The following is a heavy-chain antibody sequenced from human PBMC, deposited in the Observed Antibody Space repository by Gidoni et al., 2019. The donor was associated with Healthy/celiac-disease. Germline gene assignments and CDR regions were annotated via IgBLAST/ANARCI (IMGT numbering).Heavy chain of an antibody. D-gene: IGHD3-3*01. CDR2: ISGSSGST. V-gene: IGHV3-23*04. Sequence: EVQLVESGGGLVQPGGSMRLSCAASGCHFSSYAMGWVRQAPGKGLEWVSAISGSSGSTYYADSVKGRFTISRDNSKNTLYLQMNSLRAEDTAVYYCAKDGREGFWSGSSFDPWGQGTLVTVSS. CDR1: GCHFSSYA. CDR3: AKDGREGFWSGSSFDP. J-gene: IGHJ5*02.